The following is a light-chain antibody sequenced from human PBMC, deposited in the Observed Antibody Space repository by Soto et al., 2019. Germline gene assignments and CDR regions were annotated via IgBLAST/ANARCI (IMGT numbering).Light chain of an antibody. V-gene: IGKV3-15*01. CDR2: GAS. CDR3: LQYDYWPPWT. CDR1: QSVSSN. Sequence: EIVMTQSPATLSVSPGERATLSCRASQSVSSNLAWYQQKPGQAPRLLIYGASTRATGIPDRFSGSGSGTDFTLTISRLEPEDFALYYCLQYDYWPPWTFGQGTKGDIK. J-gene: IGKJ1*01.